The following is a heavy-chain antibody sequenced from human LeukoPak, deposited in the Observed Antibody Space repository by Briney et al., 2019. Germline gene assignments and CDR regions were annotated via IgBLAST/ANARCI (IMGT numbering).Heavy chain of an antibody. V-gene: IGHV3-33*01. CDR3: ARDWLTTGYGLGAFDI. Sequence: GGSLRLSCAAPGFTFSSYGMHWVRQAPGKGLEWVAVIWYDGRNKYYADSVKGRFTISRDNSKNTLYLQMNSLRAEDTAVYYCARDWLTTGYGLGAFDIWGQGTMVTVSS. CDR1: GFTFSSYG. J-gene: IGHJ3*02. CDR2: IWYDGRNK. D-gene: IGHD1-1*01.